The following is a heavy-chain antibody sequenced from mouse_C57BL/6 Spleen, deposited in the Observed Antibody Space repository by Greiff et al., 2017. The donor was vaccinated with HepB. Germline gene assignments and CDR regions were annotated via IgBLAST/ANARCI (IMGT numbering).Heavy chain of an antibody. CDR1: GYTFTGYW. CDR2: ILPGSGST. J-gene: IGHJ4*01. V-gene: IGHV1-9*01. Sequence: VQLQQSGAELMKPGASVKLSCKASGYTFTGYWIQWVKQRPGHGLEWIGEILPGSGSTNYNEKFKGKATLTADTSSNTAYMQLSSLTTEDSAIYYCASETGRYYAMDYWGQGTSVTVSS. CDR3: ASETGRYYAMDY.